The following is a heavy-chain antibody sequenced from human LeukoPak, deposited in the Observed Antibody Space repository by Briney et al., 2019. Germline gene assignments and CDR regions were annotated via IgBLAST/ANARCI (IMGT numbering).Heavy chain of an antibody. J-gene: IGHJ4*02. CDR3: TTTPLRYFDWFGY. CDR1: GFTFSNAW. D-gene: IGHD3-9*01. V-gene: IGHV3-15*01. CDR2: IKSKTDGGTT. Sequence: GGSLRLSCAASGFTFSNAWMSWVRQAPGKGLEWVGRIKSKTDGGTTDYAAPVKGRFTISRDDSKNTLYLQMNSLKTEDTAVYYCTTTPLRYFDWFGYWGQGTLVTASS.